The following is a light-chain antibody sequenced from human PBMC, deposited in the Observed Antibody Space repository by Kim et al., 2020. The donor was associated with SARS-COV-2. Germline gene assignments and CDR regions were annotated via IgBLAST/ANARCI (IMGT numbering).Light chain of an antibody. CDR3: QQSYSAPYT. J-gene: IGKJ2*01. CDR1: QTIDNY. V-gene: IGKV1-39*01. CDR2: AAS. Sequence: DIQVTQSPSSVSASVGDRVTITCRAGQTIDNYLNWYQQKPGRAPKLLIYAASSLQSGVPSRFSGSGSGTDFTLTLSSLEPEDFATYNCQQSYSAPYTFGPGTKLEI.